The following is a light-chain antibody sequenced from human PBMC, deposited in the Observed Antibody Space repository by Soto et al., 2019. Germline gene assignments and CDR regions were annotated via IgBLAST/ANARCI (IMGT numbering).Light chain of an antibody. CDR2: LGS. V-gene: IGKV2-28*01. Sequence: IVMTQSPLSLPVTPGEPASISCRSSQSLLLSNGYIYLDWYLQKPGQSPQLLIYLGSDRASGVPDRFSGSGSGTDFTLKISRVEAEDVGLYYCMQVLQAPYTFGQGTQLEIK. CDR1: QSLLLSNGYIY. CDR3: MQVLQAPYT. J-gene: IGKJ2*01.